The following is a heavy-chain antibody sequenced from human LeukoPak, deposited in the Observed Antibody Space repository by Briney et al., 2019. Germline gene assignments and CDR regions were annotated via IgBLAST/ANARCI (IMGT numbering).Heavy chain of an antibody. CDR2: TYYRSKWYN. V-gene: IGHV6-1*01. CDR1: GDSVSSNSAT. Sequence: HSQTLSLTCAISGDSVSSNSATWNWIRQSPSRGLEWLGRTYYRSKWYNEYAVSVKSRVTINPDTSKNQFSLQLNSVTPEDTAEYYCARAGVAAAGSLLAFWGQGTLVTVSS. J-gene: IGHJ4*02. CDR3: ARAGVAAAGSLLAF. D-gene: IGHD6-13*01.